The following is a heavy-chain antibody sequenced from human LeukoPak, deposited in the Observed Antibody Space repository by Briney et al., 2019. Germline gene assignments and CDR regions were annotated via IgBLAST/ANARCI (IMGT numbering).Heavy chain of an antibody. CDR2: IRYDGSNK. Sequence: PGGSQRLSCAASGFTFSSYAMSWVRQAPGKGLEWVAFIRYDGSNKYYADSVKGRFTISRDNSKNTLYLQMNSLRAEDTAVYYCAKDLPPYDYVWGSYRFPAPLDHWGQGTLVTVSS. CDR3: AKDLPPYDYVWGSYRFPAPLDH. D-gene: IGHD3-16*02. V-gene: IGHV3-30*02. J-gene: IGHJ4*02. CDR1: GFTFSSYA.